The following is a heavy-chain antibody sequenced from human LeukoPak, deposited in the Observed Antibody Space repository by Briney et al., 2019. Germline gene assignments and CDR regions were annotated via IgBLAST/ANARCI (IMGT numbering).Heavy chain of an antibody. Sequence: SETLSLTCTVSGGSISNYYWSWIRQPPGKGLEWIGYIHYSGSTNYNPSLKSRVTISIDTSKNQLSLKLTSMTAADTAVYYCARELGATVVNYGMDVWGQGTTVTVSS. CDR1: GGSISNYY. V-gene: IGHV4-59*01. CDR3: ARELGATVVNYGMDV. J-gene: IGHJ6*01. CDR2: IHYSGST. D-gene: IGHD4-23*01.